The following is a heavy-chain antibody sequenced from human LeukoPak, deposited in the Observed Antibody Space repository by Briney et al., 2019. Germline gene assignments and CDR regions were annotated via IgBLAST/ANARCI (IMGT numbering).Heavy chain of an antibody. V-gene: IGHV1-24*01. CDR3: ATTISGSYIVEY. D-gene: IGHD3-10*01. J-gene: IGHJ4*02. CDR1: GYTLTELS. Sequence: ASVKVSCKVSGYTLTELSMHWVRQAPGKGLEWMGGFDPENTETIYAQKFQDRVTMTGDTSTVTVYMELSSLRSEDTAVYYCATTISGSYIVEYWGQGTLVTVSS. CDR2: FDPENTET.